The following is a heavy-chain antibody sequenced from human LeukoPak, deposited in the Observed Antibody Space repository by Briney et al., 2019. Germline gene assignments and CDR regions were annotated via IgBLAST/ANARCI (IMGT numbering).Heavy chain of an antibody. CDR3: AREGEPYYYYYMDV. V-gene: IGHV1-18*01. CDR1: GYTFTSYG. D-gene: IGHD1-14*01. CDR2: ISAYNGNT. Sequence: ASVKVSCKASGYTFTSYGISWVRQAPGQGLEWMGWISAYNGNTNYAQKLQGRVTMTTDTSTSTAYMELSSLRSEDTAVYYCAREGEPYYYYYMDVWGKGTTVTVSS. J-gene: IGHJ6*03.